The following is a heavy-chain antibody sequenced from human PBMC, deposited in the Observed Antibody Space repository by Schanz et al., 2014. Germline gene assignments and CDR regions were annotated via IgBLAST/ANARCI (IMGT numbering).Heavy chain of an antibody. J-gene: IGHJ6*03. V-gene: IGHV4-4*02. Sequence: QVQLQESGPGLVKPSGTLSLTCAVSGGFISSINWWSWVRQSPGTGLEWIGEINNSGSTNYNPSLKSRVTIPLDKPKNQSPLILNAVTAADTAVYYCARGAGGGSGTYYGAYYNYYYMDVWGKGTTVTVSS. CDR3: ARGAGGGSGTYYGAYYNYYYMDV. CDR2: INNSGST. D-gene: IGHD3-10*01. CDR1: GGFISSINW.